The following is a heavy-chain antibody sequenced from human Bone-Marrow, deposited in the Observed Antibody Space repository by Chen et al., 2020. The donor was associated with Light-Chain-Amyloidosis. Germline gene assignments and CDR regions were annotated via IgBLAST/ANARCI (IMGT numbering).Heavy chain of an antibody. J-gene: IGHJ4*02. V-gene: IGHV3-9*01. CDR2: ISWNSGSI. CDR3: AKDSVGYYDSSGYYPFDY. D-gene: IGHD3-22*01. CDR1: GCTFDDYA. Sequence: EVQLVESGGGLVQPGRSLRLSCAASGCTFDDYAMHWVRQAPGKGLEWVSGISWNSGSIGYADSVKGRFTISRDNAKNSLYLQMNSLRAEDTALYYCAKDSVGYYDSSGYYPFDYWGQGTLVTVSS.